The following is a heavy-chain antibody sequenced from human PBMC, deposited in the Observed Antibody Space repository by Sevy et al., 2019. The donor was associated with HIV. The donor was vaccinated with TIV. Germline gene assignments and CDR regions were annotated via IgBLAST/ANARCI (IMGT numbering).Heavy chain of an antibody. D-gene: IGHD6-13*01. CDR1: NLTFEDYA. V-gene: IGHV3-9*01. CDR2: ISWNGVDI. Sequence: GGSLRLSCAASNLTFEDYAMHWVRRAPGKGLEWVSGISWNGVDIGFAASVKGRFTISRDNAKSSVYLQINSLTPEDTGVYYWAKGQQLITQSGSYFYYGMNVWGQGTTVTVSS. J-gene: IGHJ6*02. CDR3: AKGQQLITQSGSYFYYGMNV.